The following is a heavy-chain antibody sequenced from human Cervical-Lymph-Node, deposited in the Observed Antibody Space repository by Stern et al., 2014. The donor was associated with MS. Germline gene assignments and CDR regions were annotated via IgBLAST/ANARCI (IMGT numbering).Heavy chain of an antibody. J-gene: IGHJ6*02. CDR3: ARDLGQFQLLFGMDV. Sequence: VQLVESGGGLVQPGGSLRLSCAASGFTFSRHTMNWVRQAPGRGLEWVASISSSGDYIYYADSLKSRFTISRDNAWDTLYLQMNSLRDEDTALYYCARDLGQFQLLFGMDVWGQGTTVTVSS. D-gene: IGHD2-2*01. CDR2: ISSSGDYI. V-gene: IGHV3-21*01. CDR1: GFTFSRHT.